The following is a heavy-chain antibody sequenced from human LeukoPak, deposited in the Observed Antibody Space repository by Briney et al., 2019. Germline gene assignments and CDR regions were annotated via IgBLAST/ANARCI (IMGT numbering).Heavy chain of an antibody. Sequence: ASVKVSCKASGYTFTSYGISWVRQAPGQGLEWMGWISAYNGNTNYAQKLQGRVTMTTDTSTSTAYMELRSLRSDDTAVYYCARDGSAVVITNEDAFDIWGQGTMVTVSS. D-gene: IGHD3-22*01. V-gene: IGHV1-18*01. CDR3: ARDGSAVVITNEDAFDI. CDR2: ISAYNGNT. J-gene: IGHJ3*02. CDR1: GYTFTSYG.